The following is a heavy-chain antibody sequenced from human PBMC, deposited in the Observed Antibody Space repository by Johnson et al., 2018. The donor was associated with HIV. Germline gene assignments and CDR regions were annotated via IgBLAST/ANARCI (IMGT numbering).Heavy chain of an antibody. CDR3: ARASYNSSSWTWDVFDI. D-gene: IGHD6-13*01. CDR1: GFTFSGYD. J-gene: IGHJ3*02. CDR2: IGIAGDT. V-gene: IGHV3-13*01. Sequence: MQLVESGGGLIQPGGSMRLSCAASGFTFSGYDMHWVRQPTGKGLEWVSAIGIAGDTYYQGSVKGRFSISRENAKNSLYLRMNSLRAGDTAMYYCARASYNSSSWTWDVFDIWGQGTMVTVSS.